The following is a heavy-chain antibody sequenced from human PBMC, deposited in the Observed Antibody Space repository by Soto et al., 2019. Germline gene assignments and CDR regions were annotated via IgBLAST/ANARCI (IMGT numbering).Heavy chain of an antibody. Sequence: GGSLRLSRAASGFTFSSYAMSWVRQAPGKGLDLVSGISGSGGSTYYADYVKGRFTSSRDNSKNKLYLQMNRLRAEDTAVYYCAKSDRMGWAYDNLGQGTMVT. CDR2: ISGSGGST. D-gene: IGHD3-22*01. CDR1: GFTFSSYA. J-gene: IGHJ3*02. CDR3: AKSDRMGWAYDN. V-gene: IGHV3-23*01.